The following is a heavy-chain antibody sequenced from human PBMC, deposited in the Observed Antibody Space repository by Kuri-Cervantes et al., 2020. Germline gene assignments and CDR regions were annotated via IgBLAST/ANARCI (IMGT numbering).Heavy chain of an antibody. Sequence: ASVKVSCKASGYTFTSYGVTWVRQAPGQGLEWMGWISGYNGNTNYAQNLQGRVTLTTDRFTSTAYMELRSLGSDDTAVYYCARVDVPPWGKMATFSSVPINWGQGTLVTVSS. V-gene: IGHV1-18*01. CDR2: ISGYNGNT. D-gene: IGHD5-24*01. CDR3: ARVDVPPWGKMATFSSVPIN. J-gene: IGHJ4*02. CDR1: GYTFTSYG.